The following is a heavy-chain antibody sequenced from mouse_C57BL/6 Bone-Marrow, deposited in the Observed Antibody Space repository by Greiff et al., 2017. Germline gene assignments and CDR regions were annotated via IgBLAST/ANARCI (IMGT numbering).Heavy chain of an antibody. CDR2: IYPGGGYT. V-gene: IGHV1-63*01. CDR3: AGYGYWSFDY. J-gene: IGHJ2*01. CDR1: GYTFTNYW. Sequence: QVQLQQPGAELVRPGTSVKMSCKASGYTFTNYWIGWAKQRPGHGLEWIGDIYPGGGYTNYNEKFKGKATLTADKSSSTAYMQCSSLASEDSAIYYGAGYGYWSFDYWGKGTTLTVSS. D-gene: IGHD2-2*01.